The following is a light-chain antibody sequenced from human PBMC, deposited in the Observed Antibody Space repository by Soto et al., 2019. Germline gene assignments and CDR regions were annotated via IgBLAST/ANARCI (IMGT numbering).Light chain of an antibody. J-gene: IGKJ3*01. Sequence: DIQMTQSPSTLSASVGDRVTITCRASQSISSWLAWYQQKPGKAPKLLIYDASSLESGVPSRFSGSGSGTEFTLTISSLHPDDFATYYCQQYNSYSPTFGPGTKVDIK. CDR1: QSISSW. CDR2: DAS. V-gene: IGKV1-5*01. CDR3: QQYNSYSPT.